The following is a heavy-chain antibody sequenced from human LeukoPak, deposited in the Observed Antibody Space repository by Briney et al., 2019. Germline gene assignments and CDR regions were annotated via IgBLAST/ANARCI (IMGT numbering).Heavy chain of an antibody. CDR3: ATDSSGYYLGPFDY. J-gene: IGHJ4*02. D-gene: IGHD3-22*01. CDR2: ISASGGTT. V-gene: IGHV3-23*01. Sequence: GGSLRLSCAASGFTFSSNAMSWVRQAPGKGLEWVSTISASGGTTYYADSVKGRFTISRDISKNTLYLQMNSLRAEDTAVYYCATDSSGYYLGPFDYWGQGTLVTVSS. CDR1: GFTFSSNA.